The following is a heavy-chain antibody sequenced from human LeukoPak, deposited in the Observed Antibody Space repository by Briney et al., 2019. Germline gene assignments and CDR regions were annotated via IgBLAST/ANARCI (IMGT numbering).Heavy chain of an antibody. CDR2: TNVANDYT. V-gene: IGHV1-3*01. Sequence: ASVEVSCKASGYTFTHYAVHWVRQAPGQRLEWMGWTNVANDYTESSQKFQDRFIITSDPSATTVYMELSSLRSEDTAVYYCARDDFSTYAGLNYFDYWGQGSLVTVSS. D-gene: IGHD4-11*01. J-gene: IGHJ4*02. CDR3: ARDDFSTYAGLNYFDY. CDR1: GYTFTHYA.